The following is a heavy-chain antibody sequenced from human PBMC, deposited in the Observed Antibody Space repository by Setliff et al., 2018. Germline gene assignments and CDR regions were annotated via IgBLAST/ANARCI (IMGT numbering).Heavy chain of an antibody. V-gene: IGHV3-30*04. J-gene: IGHJ4*02. CDR2: ISYDGSKK. CDR3: ARDPHFDS. CDR1: GFSFTNYA. Sequence: GGSLRLSCAASGFSFTNYAMHWVRQAPGKGLEWVAVISYDGSKKYYADSVKGRFTISRDTSTNTLYLQMSSLRAEDTAVYYCARDPHFDSWGQGTLVTVSS.